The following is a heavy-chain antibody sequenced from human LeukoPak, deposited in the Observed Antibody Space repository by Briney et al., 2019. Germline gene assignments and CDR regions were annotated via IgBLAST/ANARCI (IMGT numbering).Heavy chain of an antibody. V-gene: IGHV3-66*01. D-gene: IGHD5-12*01. CDR1: GFTVSTNY. CDR3: ARYDYGRSGFDY. CDR2: IYSGGTT. J-gene: IGHJ4*02. Sequence: GSLRLSCAASGFTVSTNYMTWVRQAPGKGLEWVSVIYSGGTTYYADSVKGRFSISRDNSKNTLYLQMNSLRAEDTAVYYCARYDYGRSGFDYWGQGTLVTVSS.